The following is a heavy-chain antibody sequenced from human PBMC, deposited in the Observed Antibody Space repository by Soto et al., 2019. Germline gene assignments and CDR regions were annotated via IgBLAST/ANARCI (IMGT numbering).Heavy chain of an antibody. CDR2: IYYSGST. J-gene: IGHJ4*02. CDR3: ASRVGYNWNYPDHFDY. Sequence: SETLSLTCTVSGGSISSGGYYWSWIRQHPGKGLEWIGYIYYSGSTYYNPSLKSRVTISVDTSKNQFSLKLSSVTAADTAVYYCASRVGYNWNYPDHFDYWGQGTLVTVSS. CDR1: GGSISSGGYY. V-gene: IGHV4-31*03. D-gene: IGHD1-7*01.